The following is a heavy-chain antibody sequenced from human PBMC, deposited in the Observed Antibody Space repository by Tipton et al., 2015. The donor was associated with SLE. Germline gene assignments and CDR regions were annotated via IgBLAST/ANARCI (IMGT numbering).Heavy chain of an antibody. CDR1: GGSISSSSYY. CDR2: IYYRGGT. V-gene: IGHV4-39*07. CDR3: ARDLDGCNSGPFFDF. Sequence: TLSLTCTVSGGSISSSSYYWGWIRQPPGKGLEWIGNIYYRGGTNYNPSLKSRATISKDTSNNQFSLKLSSMTAADTAVYFCARDLDGCNSGPFFDFWGQGTLVTVSS. J-gene: IGHJ4*02. D-gene: IGHD4-23*01.